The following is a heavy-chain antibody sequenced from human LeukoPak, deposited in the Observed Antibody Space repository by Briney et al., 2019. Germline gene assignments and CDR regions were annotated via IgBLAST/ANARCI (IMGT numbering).Heavy chain of an antibody. V-gene: IGHV1-69*04. D-gene: IGHD3-22*01. CDR2: IILMFDIA. Sequence: SVTVSFKASGGTFSSYAINWVRQAPGQGLEWMGRIILMFDIANYAQKFQGRVTITADKSTSTAYMELSSLRSEDTAVYYCASPKSIEDTGMDVWGQGTTVTVSS. CDR3: ASPKSIEDTGMDV. CDR1: GGTFSSYA. J-gene: IGHJ6*02.